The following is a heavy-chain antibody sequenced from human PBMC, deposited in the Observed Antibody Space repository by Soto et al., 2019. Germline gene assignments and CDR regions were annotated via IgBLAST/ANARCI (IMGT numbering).Heavy chain of an antibody. CDR1: GGTFSDYA. CDR2: IIPMFATT. J-gene: IGHJ6*02. V-gene: IGHV1-69*13. D-gene: IGHD6-13*01. CDR3: ARGRGIGFSSTWNIYWYYNMDV. Sequence: SVKVSCKAAGGTFSDYALIWVRQAPGQGLEWMGGIIPMFATTNYAQKFQGRVTITADDSATTAHMELSSLKSEDTAVYYCARGRGIGFSSTWNIYWYYNMDVWGQGTTVTVSS.